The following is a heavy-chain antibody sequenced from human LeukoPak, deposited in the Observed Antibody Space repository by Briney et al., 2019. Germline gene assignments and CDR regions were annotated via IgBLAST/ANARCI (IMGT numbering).Heavy chain of an antibody. J-gene: IGHJ6*02. CDR3: ANGPLWELGYYYGVDV. CDR2: ISVSGDRT. CDR1: GFTFSSYA. V-gene: IGHV3-23*01. Sequence: EPGGSLRLSCAASGFTFSSYAMSWVRQAPGKGLEWVSVISVSGDRTYSADSVKGRFTISRDNSKNTLYLQMNSLRAEDTALYYCANGPLWELGYYYGVDVWGQGTTVTVSS. D-gene: IGHD1-26*01.